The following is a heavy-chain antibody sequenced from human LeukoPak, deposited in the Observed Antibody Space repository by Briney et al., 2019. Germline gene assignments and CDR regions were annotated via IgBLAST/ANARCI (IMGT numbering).Heavy chain of an antibody. D-gene: IGHD4-23*01. CDR2: IYTSGST. CDR3: AMTTVVTSDPYFDY. V-gene: IGHV4-61*02. CDR1: GGSISSGSYY. J-gene: IGHJ4*02. Sequence: SETLSLTCTVSGGSISSGSYYWSWLRQPAGKGLEWIGRIYTSGSTNYNPSLKSRVTISVDTSKNQFSLKLSSVTAADTAVYYCAMTTVVTSDPYFDYWGQGTLVTVSS.